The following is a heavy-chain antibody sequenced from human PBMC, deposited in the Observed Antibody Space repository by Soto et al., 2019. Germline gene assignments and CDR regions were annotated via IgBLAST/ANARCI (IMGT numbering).Heavy chain of an antibody. V-gene: IGHV1-18*01. CDR1: GYTFTSYG. CDR2: ISAYNGNT. Sequence: ASVKVSCKASGYTFTSYGISWVRQAPGQGLEWMGWISAYNGNTNYAQKLQGRVTMTTDTSTSTAYMELRSLRSDDTAVYYCARALGKYYDFWSGYYTGNYFDYWGQG. D-gene: IGHD3-3*01. CDR3: ARALGKYYDFWSGYYTGNYFDY. J-gene: IGHJ4*02.